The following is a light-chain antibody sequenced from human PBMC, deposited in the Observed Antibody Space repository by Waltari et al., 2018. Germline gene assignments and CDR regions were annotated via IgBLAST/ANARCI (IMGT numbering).Light chain of an antibody. CDR1: SRDVGGYHY. CDR3: NSYSNTATPVV. J-gene: IGLJ2*01. V-gene: IGLV2-14*03. Sequence: QSALTQPASVSGSPGQSITLSCTGTSRDVGGYHYVSWYQQHTGKAPKLIIYDVRSRPSGVSDRFSGSKSGNTAARTISGLQAEDEADYHCNSYSNTATPVVFGWGTRLTVL. CDR2: DVR.